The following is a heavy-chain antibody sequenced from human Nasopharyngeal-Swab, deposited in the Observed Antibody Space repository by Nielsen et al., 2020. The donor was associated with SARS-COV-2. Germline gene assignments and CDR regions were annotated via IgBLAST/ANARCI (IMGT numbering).Heavy chain of an antibody. CDR3: ARGRSSHFDY. D-gene: IGHD6-6*01. Sequence: GESLKISCAASGFTFSSYSMNWVRQAPGKGLEWVSYISSSSSTIYYADSVKGRFTISRDNANNSLYLQMNSLRAEDTAVYYCARGRSSHFDYRGQGTLVTVSS. J-gene: IGHJ4*02. CDR1: GFTFSSYS. CDR2: ISSSSSTI. V-gene: IGHV3-48*01.